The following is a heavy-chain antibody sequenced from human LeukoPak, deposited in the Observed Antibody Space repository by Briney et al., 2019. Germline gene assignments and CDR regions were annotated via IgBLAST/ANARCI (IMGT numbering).Heavy chain of an antibody. Sequence: TGGSLRLFCAASGFTFSSYAMHWVRQAPGKGLEWVAVISYDGSNKYYADSVKGRFTISRDNSKNTLYLQMNSLRAEDTAVYYCARDEDDAFDIWGQGTMVTVSS. CDR1: GFTFSSYA. CDR2: ISYDGSNK. CDR3: ARDEDDAFDI. V-gene: IGHV3-30-3*01. J-gene: IGHJ3*02.